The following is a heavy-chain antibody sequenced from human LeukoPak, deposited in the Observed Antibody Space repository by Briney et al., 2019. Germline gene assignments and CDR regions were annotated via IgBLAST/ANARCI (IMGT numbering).Heavy chain of an antibody. CDR2: IYTSGSN. CDR1: GGSTSSYN. J-gene: IGHJ5*02. CDR3: AGGARWFDP. Sequence: PPETPSHTPIHPGGSTSSYNRCWIRAPPRTRREWVGRIYTSGSNNYNPSLKSRVTMSVDTAKTQFYLKQSSVTAADTAVYYCAGGARWFDPWGQGTMVTVSS. V-gene: IGHV4-4*07.